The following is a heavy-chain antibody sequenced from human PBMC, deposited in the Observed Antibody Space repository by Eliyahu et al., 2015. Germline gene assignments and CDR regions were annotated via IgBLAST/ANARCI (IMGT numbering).Heavy chain of an antibody. J-gene: IGHJ3*02. CDR1: GFXLDXXG. D-gene: IGHD5-24*01. V-gene: IGHV3-20*04. CDR2: MNWNGIST. CDR3: ARARIGRKMRPNDGFDI. Sequence: EVQLVESGGGVVRPGGSLRLSCAASGFXLDXXGLSWVRHAPGXGLEWVSDMNWNGISTSYSESVKGRFTISRDSAKNSVYLQMNSLTAEDTALYYCARARIGRKMRPNDGFDIWGQGTMVSVSS.